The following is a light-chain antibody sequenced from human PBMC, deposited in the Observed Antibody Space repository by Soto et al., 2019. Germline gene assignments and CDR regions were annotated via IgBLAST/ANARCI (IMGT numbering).Light chain of an antibody. CDR2: DVS. CDR3: QQTYSTPFT. V-gene: IGKV1-5*01. CDR1: QSLSSR. J-gene: IGKJ3*01. Sequence: DIHMTQSPSTLSASVGDRVTITCRASQSLSSRLAWYQQKPGKAPELLLYDVSTLDSGVPSRFSGSASGTDFTLTISNLQPEDFATYYCQQTYSTPFTFGPGTKVDI.